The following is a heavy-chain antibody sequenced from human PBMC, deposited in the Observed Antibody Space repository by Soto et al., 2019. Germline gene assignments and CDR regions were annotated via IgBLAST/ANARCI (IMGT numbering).Heavy chain of an antibody. CDR3: TTRPSSNTLFQSIPPPDY. Sequence: EVQLVESGGGLVQPGGSLKLSCAAAGFTFSGSAVHWVRQASGRGLEWVGRIRSKTNNYATDYAASVNGRFTFSRDDSPNTVSMQMDSLRTEDTAMYFWTTRPSSNTLFQSIPPPDYWGQGPLVNVSS. CDR1: GFTFSGSA. D-gene: IGHD6-13*01. V-gene: IGHV3-73*02. CDR2: IRSKTNNYAT. J-gene: IGHJ4*02.